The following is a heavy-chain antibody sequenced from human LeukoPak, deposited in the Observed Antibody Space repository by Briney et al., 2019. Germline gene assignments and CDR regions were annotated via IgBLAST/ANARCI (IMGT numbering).Heavy chain of an antibody. CDR3: ARESSASPRAFDI. D-gene: IGHD6-25*01. CDR2: INAGNGNT. Sequence: ASVKVSCKASGYTFTSYAMHWVRQAPGQRLEWMGWINAGNGNTKYSQKFQGRVTITRDTSASTAYMELSSLRSEDTAVYYCARESSASPRAFDIWGQGTMVTVSS. J-gene: IGHJ3*02. CDR1: GYTFTSYA. V-gene: IGHV1-3*01.